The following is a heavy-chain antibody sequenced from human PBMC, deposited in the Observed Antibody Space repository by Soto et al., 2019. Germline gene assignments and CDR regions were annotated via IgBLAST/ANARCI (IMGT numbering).Heavy chain of an antibody. V-gene: IGHV3-21*01. CDR2: ISSSSSYL. J-gene: IGHJ6*04. Sequence: EVQLVESGGGLVKPGGSLRLSCAASGFTFSSYSMNWVRQAPGKGLEWVSSISSSSSYLYYADSVKGRFTISRDNAKNSLYLQMNSLRAEDTAVYYCARETVLRFLEWFSGVDVWGKGTTVTVSS. D-gene: IGHD3-3*01. CDR1: GFTFSSYS. CDR3: ARETVLRFLEWFSGVDV.